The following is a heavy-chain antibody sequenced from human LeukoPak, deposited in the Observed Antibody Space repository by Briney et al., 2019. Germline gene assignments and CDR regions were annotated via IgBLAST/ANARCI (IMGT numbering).Heavy chain of an antibody. CDR1: GFTFSSYA. D-gene: IGHD5-24*01. Sequence: GSLRLSCAASGFTFSSYAMHWVRQAPGKGLGWVAVISYDGSNKYYADSVKGRFTISRDNSKNTLYLQMNSMRAEDTAVYYCARAMVEMATIPWVWGQGTLVTVSS. CDR3: ARAMVEMATIPWV. CDR2: ISYDGSNK. V-gene: IGHV3-30-3*01. J-gene: IGHJ4*02.